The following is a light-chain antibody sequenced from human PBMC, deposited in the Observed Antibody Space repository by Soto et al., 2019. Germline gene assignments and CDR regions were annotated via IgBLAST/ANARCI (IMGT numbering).Light chain of an antibody. CDR3: MQALQTPYT. CDR2: LGS. V-gene: IGKV2-28*01. Sequence: IMLTQSPLSLPVTPGESASISCRSSQSLLHSNGYNYLNWYLQKPGQSPQLLIYLGSNRASGVPDRFSGSGSGTDFTLKISRVEAEDVGVYYCMQALQTPYTFGQGTKLEIK. J-gene: IGKJ2*01. CDR1: QSLLHSNGYNY.